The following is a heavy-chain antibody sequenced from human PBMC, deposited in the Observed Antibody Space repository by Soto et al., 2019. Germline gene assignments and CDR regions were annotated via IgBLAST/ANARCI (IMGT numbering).Heavy chain of an antibody. D-gene: IGHD6-6*01. CDR1: GFSIGSHDYY. J-gene: IGHJ5*02. CDR2: IYYSVST. Sequence: SGTLSLTCNVSGFSIGSHDYYGTFIRQPPGKGLEVIVRIYYSVSTYYNPSLESRVTISGDTSKNQFSLSLTSVTASDAAVYYCGRQRRIEYSISRRYPAAWFDPWGQGPLVTVSS. CDR3: GRQRRIEYSISRRYPAAWFDP. V-gene: IGHV4-39*01.